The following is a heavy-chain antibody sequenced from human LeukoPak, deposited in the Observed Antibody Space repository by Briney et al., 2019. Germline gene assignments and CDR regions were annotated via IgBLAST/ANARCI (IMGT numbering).Heavy chain of an antibody. V-gene: IGHV3-21*01. CDR2: ISSSSSYI. CDR3: AREGPGSYSWEFDP. J-gene: IGHJ5*02. Sequence: GGSLRLSCAASGFTFSSYSMNWVRQAPGKGLEWVSSISSSSSYIYYADSVKGRFTISRDNAKNSLYLQMNSLRAEDTAVYYCAREGPGSYSWEFDPWGQGTLVTVSS. D-gene: IGHD3-10*01. CDR1: GFTFSSYS.